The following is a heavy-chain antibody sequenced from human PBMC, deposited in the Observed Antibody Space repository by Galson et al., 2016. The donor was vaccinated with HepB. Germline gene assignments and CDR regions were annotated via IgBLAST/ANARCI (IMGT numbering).Heavy chain of an antibody. Sequence: SETLSLTCVVFGASVSSGNWWSWVRQPPGKGLEWIGEKVERGTAYYHPALNSRVTISLDTSNNQLSLRLTSVTAADTAMYFCARHVAVSGTRGFDIWGQGTMVTVSS. CDR3: ARHVAVSGTRGFDI. CDR2: KVERGTA. CDR1: GASVSSGNW. J-gene: IGHJ3*02. D-gene: IGHD6-19*01. V-gene: IGHV4/OR15-8*01.